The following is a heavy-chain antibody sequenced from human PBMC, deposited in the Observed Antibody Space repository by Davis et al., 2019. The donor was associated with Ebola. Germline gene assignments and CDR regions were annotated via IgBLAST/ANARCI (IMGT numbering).Heavy chain of an antibody. CDR3: VHRFLTTTVDYGMDV. CDR2: IYWDNDK. J-gene: IGHJ6*02. D-gene: IGHD1-1*01. Sequence: SGPTLVKPTQTLTLTCTFSGFSLSTPGVGVGWIRQPPGKALEWLALIYWDNDKRYSPSLKSRLTITKDNSKNQVVRTMTHMDAVDTATYYCVHRFLTTTVDYGMDVWGQGTTVTVSS. CDR1: GFSLSTPGVG. V-gene: IGHV2-5*02.